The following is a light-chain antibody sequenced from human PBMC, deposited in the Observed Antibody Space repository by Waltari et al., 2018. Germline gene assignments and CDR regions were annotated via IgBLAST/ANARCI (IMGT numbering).Light chain of an antibody. CDR1: QNIGGF. V-gene: IGKV1-39*01. CDR2: GVY. CDR3: QQSYSTPYT. J-gene: IGKJ2*01. Sequence: DIQMTQSPSSLSTSVGDRVTITCRASQNIGGFLNWYQQMAGQAPKLLMYGVYTLQTGVPSRFSGSGSGTEFTLTISSLQPEDFGTYFCQQSYSTPYTFGQGTKLEI.